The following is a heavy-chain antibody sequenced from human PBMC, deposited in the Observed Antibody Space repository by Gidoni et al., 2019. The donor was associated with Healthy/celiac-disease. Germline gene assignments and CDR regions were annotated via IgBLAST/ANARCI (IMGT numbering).Heavy chain of an antibody. V-gene: IGHV3-33*01. J-gene: IGHJ5*02. CDR3: ARDPRPRIGYCSGFDP. D-gene: IGHD2-15*01. CDR2: RWYDGSNK. Sequence: QVQLVESVGGVVQPGRSLRLSCAASGFTFSSYGMHWVRQAPGKGLEWVAVRWYDGSNKYYADSVKGRFTISRDNSKNTLYLQMNSLRAEDTAVYYCARDPRPRIGYCSGFDPWGQGTLVTVSS. CDR1: GFTFSSYG.